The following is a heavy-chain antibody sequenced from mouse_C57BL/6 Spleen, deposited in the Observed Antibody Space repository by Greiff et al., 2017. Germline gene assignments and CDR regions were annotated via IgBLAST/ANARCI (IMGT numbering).Heavy chain of an antibody. Sequence: QVQLQQSGAELVKPGASVKISCKASGYAFSSYWMNWVKQRPGKGLEWIGQIYPGDGDTNYNGKFKGKATLTADKSSSTAYMQLSSLTSEDSADYFCARNSNLFLYALDFWGQGTSVTVSS. J-gene: IGHJ4*01. V-gene: IGHV1-80*01. CDR1: GYAFSSYW. D-gene: IGHD2-5*01. CDR2: IYPGDGDT. CDR3: ARNSNLFLYALDF.